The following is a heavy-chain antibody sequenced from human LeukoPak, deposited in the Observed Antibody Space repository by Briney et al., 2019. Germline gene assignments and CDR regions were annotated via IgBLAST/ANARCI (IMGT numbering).Heavy chain of an antibody. D-gene: IGHD6-13*01. Sequence: GGSLRLSCAASGFTFSSYSMNWVRQAPGKGLEWVSSISSSSSYIYYADSVKGRFTISRDNAKNSLYLQMNSLRAEDTAVYYCARSVYAFSIAAAVNWFDPWGQGTLVTVSS. J-gene: IGHJ5*02. CDR3: ARSVYAFSIAAAVNWFDP. V-gene: IGHV3-21*01. CDR1: GFTFSSYS. CDR2: ISSSSSYI.